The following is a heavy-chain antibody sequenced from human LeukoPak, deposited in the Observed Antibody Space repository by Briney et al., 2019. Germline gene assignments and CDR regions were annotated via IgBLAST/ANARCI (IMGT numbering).Heavy chain of an antibody. CDR3: ARDRGTVVTGGWFDP. V-gene: IGHV4-59*01. CDR2: IYYSGST. D-gene: IGHD4-23*01. CDR1: GGSISSYF. J-gene: IGHJ5*02. Sequence: SETLSLTCTVSGGSISSYFWSWIRQPPGKGLEWIGYIYYSGSTNYNPSLKSRVTISVDTSKNQFSLKLSSVTAADTAVYYCARDRGTVVTGGWFDPWGQGTLVTVSS.